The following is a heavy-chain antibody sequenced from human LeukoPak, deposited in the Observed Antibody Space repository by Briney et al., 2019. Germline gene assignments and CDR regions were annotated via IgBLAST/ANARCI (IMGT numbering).Heavy chain of an antibody. V-gene: IGHV4-38-2*02. CDR2: TYQSGST. CDR1: AYYITSGYY. CDR3: ARVGPYYYYYMDV. J-gene: IGHJ6*03. Sequence: PSETLSHTCTVSAYYITSGYYWGWVRQPPGKGLEWVGSTYQSGSTYYHPPLQRRFTISVDTPKNQFSLKLSSVTAADTAGYYCARVGPYYYYYMDVWGKGTTVTVSS.